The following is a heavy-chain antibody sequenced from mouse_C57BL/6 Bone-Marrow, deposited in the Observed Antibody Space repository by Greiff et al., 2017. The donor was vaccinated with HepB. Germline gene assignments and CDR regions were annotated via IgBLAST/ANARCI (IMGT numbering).Heavy chain of an antibody. V-gene: IGHV1-81*01. CDR3: ARPDGFLYYFDY. CDR1: GYTFTSYG. D-gene: IGHD2-3*01. CDR2: IYPRSGNT. J-gene: IGHJ2*01. Sequence: VHLVESGAELARPGASVKLSCKASGYTFTSYGISWVKQRTGQGLEWIGEIYPRSGNTYYNEKFKGKATLTADKSSSTAYMELRSLTSDDSAVYFCARPDGFLYYFDYWGQGTTLTVSS.